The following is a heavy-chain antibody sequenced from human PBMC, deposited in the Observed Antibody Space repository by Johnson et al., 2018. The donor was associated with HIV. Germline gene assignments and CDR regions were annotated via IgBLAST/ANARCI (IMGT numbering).Heavy chain of an antibody. Sequence: VQLVESGGGLVQRGGSLRLSCVASGFSVSCNYMSWVRQAPGKGLEWVSVIYSGGSTYYADSVKGRFTISRDNSKNTLYLQMNSLRVEDTAVYYCARAWNDAFDIWGQGTLVTVSS. CDR1: GFSVSCNY. CDR2: IYSGGST. CDR3: ARAWNDAFDI. V-gene: IGHV3-66*01. D-gene: IGHD1-1*01. J-gene: IGHJ3*02.